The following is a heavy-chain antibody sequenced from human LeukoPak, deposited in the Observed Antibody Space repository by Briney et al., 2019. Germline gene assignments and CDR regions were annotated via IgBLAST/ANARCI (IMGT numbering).Heavy chain of an antibody. CDR1: GYTLTSYD. CDR2: MNPNSGNT. V-gene: IGHV1-8*01. J-gene: IGHJ5*02. CDR3: ARSSVDTAMVALVHWFDP. Sequence: SVKVSCKASGYTLTSYDINWVRQATGQGLEWMGWMNPNSGNTGYAQKFQGRVTMTRNTSISTAYMELSSLRSEDTAVYYCARSSVDTAMVALVHWFDPWGQGTLVTVSS. D-gene: IGHD5-18*01.